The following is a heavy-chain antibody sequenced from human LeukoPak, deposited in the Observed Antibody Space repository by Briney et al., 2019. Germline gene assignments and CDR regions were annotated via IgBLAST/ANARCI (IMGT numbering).Heavy chain of an antibody. CDR2: INTEGVNT. D-gene: IGHD2-15*01. J-gene: IGHJ4*02. Sequence: GGSLRLSCAASGFTFRDYGMSWVRQAPGEGLECVSSINTEGVNTHYSDSVKGRFTISRDNSKNTLYLQMNSLRAEDTAVYYCAKPQLGYCSGGSCYYTYFDYWGQGTLVTVSS. CDR3: AKPQLGYCSGGSCYYTYFDY. CDR1: GFTFRDYG. V-gene: IGHV3-NL1*01.